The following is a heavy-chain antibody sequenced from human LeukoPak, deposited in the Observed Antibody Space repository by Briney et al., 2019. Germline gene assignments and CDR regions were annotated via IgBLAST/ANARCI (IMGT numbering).Heavy chain of an antibody. V-gene: IGHV4-4*09. CDR1: GGSISSYY. J-gene: IGHJ4*02. D-gene: IGHD3-22*01. Sequence: SETLSLTCTVSGGSISSYYWSWIRQPPGKGLEWIGYIYTSGSTNYNPSLKSRVTISVDTSKNQFSLKLSSVTAADTAVYYCASHYYYDSSGYYYFDYWGQGTLVTVSS. CDR3: ASHYYYDSSGYYYFDY. CDR2: IYTSGST.